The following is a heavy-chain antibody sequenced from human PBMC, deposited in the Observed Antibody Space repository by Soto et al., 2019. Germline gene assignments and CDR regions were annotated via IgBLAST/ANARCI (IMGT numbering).Heavy chain of an antibody. Sequence: QVQLVQSGAEVRQPASSVKVSCKTSGGTFSSYAISWVRQAPGQGLEWMGGIVPIVDTSTYAQKFHGRVTITADESTSTVYMELSSLRSDDTAVYYCVRVVAIPGYPDNWGQGNLVTVSS. V-gene: IGHV1-69*12. D-gene: IGHD5-12*01. CDR3: VRVVAIPGYPDN. CDR1: GGTFSSYA. CDR2: IVPIVDTS. J-gene: IGHJ4*02.